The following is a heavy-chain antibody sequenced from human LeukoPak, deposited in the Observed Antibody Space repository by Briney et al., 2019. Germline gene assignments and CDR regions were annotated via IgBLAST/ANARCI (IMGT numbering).Heavy chain of an antibody. J-gene: IGHJ4*02. CDR3: TRVGVGYYFDY. D-gene: IGHD1-26*01. V-gene: IGHV3-49*04. CDR2: IRSKAYGGTT. CDR1: GFTFGVYA. Sequence: PGGPLRLSCSASGFTFGVYAMSWVRQAPGKGRVWVGFIRSKAYGGTTEYAASVKGRFTISRDDSKSIAYLQMNSLKTEDTAVYYCTRVGVGYYFDYWGQGTLVTVSS.